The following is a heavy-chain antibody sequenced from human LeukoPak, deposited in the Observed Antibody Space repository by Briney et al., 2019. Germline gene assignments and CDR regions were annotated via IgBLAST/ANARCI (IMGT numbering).Heavy chain of an antibody. Sequence: ASVKVSCKASGYTFTNYGFNWVRQAPGQGLEWMGNSAYNGNTNYAQKFQDRVTMTTDTSTSTAYMELRSLRSDDTAVYYCAIAGDSSTSCYRCFGYWGLGTLVTVSS. CDR2: NSAYNGNT. V-gene: IGHV1-18*01. CDR3: AIAGDSSTSCYRCFGY. D-gene: IGHD2-2*02. CDR1: GYTFTNYG. J-gene: IGHJ4*02.